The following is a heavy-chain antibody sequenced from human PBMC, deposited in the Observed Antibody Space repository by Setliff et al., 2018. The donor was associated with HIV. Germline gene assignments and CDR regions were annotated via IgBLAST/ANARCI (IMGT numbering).Heavy chain of an antibody. CDR1: GFTFDDFG. CDR2: INWSGGST. Sequence: PRGSLRLSCAASGFTFDDFGMSWVRQAPGKGLEWVSSINWSGGSTSYADSVNGRFTISRDNSKNSLHLQMNSLRTEDTALYYCARDNSSPYFDYWGQGTLVTVSS. J-gene: IGHJ4*02. CDR3: ARDNSSPYFDY. D-gene: IGHD6-13*01. V-gene: IGHV3-20*04.